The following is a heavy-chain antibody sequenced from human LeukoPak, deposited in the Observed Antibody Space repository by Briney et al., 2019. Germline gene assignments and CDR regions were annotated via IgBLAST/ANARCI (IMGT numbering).Heavy chain of an antibody. V-gene: IGHV3-30*18. CDR3: AKENKGAFDN. J-gene: IGHJ3*02. CDR2: ISYDGSNK. Sequence: GGSLRLSCAASGFTFSSYGMHWVRQAPGKGLEWVAVISYDGSNKYYADSVKGRFTISRDNSKNTLYLQMNSLRAEDTAGYYCAKENKGAFDNWGQGTKVNVSS. CDR1: GFTFSSYG. D-gene: IGHD1/OR15-1a*01.